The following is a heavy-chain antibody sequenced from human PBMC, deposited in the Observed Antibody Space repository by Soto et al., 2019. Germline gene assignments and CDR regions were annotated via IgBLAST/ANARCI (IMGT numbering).Heavy chain of an antibody. CDR2: INSDGSVS. CDR1: GFTFSNYW. D-gene: IGHD2-15*01. CDR3: ARGDCVGGPCYSLAGSFYYYMDV. V-gene: IGHV3-74*01. Sequence: EVQLVESGGGLVQPGGSLRLCCAASGFTFSNYWMYWVRQAPGKGLVWVSRINSDGSVSSYADSVKGRLTISRDNVKNTLYLQMNSLRAEDTAVYYCARGDCVGGPCYSLAGSFYYYMDVWGKGTTVTVS. J-gene: IGHJ6*03.